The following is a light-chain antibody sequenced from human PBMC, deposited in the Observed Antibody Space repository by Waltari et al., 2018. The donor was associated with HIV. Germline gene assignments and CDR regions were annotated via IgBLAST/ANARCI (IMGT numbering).Light chain of an antibody. Sequence: SYMLTQSPSASVAPGKTAAITCGGNDIGSKRVHWYQHKSAQAPVLIIYDDDDRPSGTPERFCGSNSANAAPLTIARVEAGDEADYFCQVWDFRSDEVIFGGGTKMTVL. CDR3: QVWDFRSDEVI. CDR1: DIGSKR. V-gene: IGLV3-21*04. CDR2: DDD. J-gene: IGLJ2*01.